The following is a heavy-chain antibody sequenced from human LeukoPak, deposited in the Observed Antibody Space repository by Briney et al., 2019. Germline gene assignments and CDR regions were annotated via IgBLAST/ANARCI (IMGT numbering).Heavy chain of an antibody. CDR2: IKPKTDGETT. CDR3: ITPLPYTAQ. CDR1: GFSFSNAY. D-gene: IGHD1-14*01. Sequence: AGSLLLSCAASGFSFSNAYMNWVRQPAGKGRVWVGRIKPKTDGETTQYAAPVKDRFSISRDDSKSMMYLQMNSLKTEDTAVYYCITPLPYTAQGGQGTLVTVSS. V-gene: IGHV3-15*07. J-gene: IGHJ4*02.